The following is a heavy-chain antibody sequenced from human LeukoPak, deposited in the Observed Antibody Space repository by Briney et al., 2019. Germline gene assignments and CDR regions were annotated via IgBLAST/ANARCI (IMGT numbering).Heavy chain of an antibody. CDR2: INPSGGST. CDR3: ARVWSDYYDSSGYYQSGMAFDI. D-gene: IGHD3-22*01. CDR1: GYTFANYY. Sequence: GASVKVSCKASGYTFANYYIHLVRQAPGQGLEWMGLINPSGGSTNYAQKFQGRVTMTRDTSTSTVYMELSSLRSEDTAVYYCARVWSDYYDSSGYYQSGMAFDIWGQGTMVTVSS. J-gene: IGHJ3*02. V-gene: IGHV1-46*01.